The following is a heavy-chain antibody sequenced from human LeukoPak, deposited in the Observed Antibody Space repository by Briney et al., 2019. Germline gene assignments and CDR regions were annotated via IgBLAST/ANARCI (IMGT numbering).Heavy chain of an antibody. Sequence: PGGSLRLSCVASGFSFAGYGMAWVRQAPGKGLEWVSGISGSGATTYYADSVKGRFTISRDNSKNTLYLQMNSLRAEDTALYYCAKENSGYTRHYLDHWGQGTLVTVSS. CDR3: AKENSGYTRHYLDH. CDR1: GFSFAGYG. J-gene: IGHJ4*02. D-gene: IGHD3-22*01. V-gene: IGHV3-23*01. CDR2: ISGSGATT.